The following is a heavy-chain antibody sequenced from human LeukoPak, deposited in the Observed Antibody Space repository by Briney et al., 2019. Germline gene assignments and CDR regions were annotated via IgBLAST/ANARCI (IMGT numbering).Heavy chain of an antibody. D-gene: IGHD1-26*01. CDR2: ISYDGSNT. CDR1: GFTFSSYA. V-gene: IGHV3-30-3*01. CDR3: ARDGSDPGPLDY. J-gene: IGHJ4*02. Sequence: GGSLRLSCVVSGFTFSSYAMHWVRQAPGKGLQWVAMISYDGSNTYYADSVKGRFTISRDNSKNTLYLQMNSLRPEDAAVFYCARDGSDPGPLDYWGQGTLVTVSS.